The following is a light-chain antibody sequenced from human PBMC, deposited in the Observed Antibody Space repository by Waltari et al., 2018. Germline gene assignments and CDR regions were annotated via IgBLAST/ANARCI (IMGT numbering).Light chain of an antibody. Sequence: SYELTQPPSVSVSPGQTAGIICSGDKLGDRYACWYQQKPGQSPVLVIYEDNKRPSGIPERFSGSNSGNTATLTISETQAIDEADYYCQAWDGNTAIFGGGTKLTVL. CDR1: KLGDRY. CDR2: EDN. J-gene: IGLJ2*01. V-gene: IGLV3-1*01. CDR3: QAWDGNTAI.